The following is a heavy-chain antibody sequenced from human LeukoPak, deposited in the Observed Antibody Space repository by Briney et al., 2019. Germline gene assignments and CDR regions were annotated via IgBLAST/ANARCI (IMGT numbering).Heavy chain of an antibody. CDR1: GGSFSGYY. CDR2: INHSGST. CDR3: ARGPERYFDWLLDYYYYMDV. Sequence: PSETLSLTCAVYGGSFSGYYWSWLRHPPGKGLEWIGEINHSGSTNYNPSLKSQVTISVDTSKNQFSLKLSSVTAADTAVYYCARGPERYFDWLLDYYYYMDVWGKGTTVTVSS. V-gene: IGHV4-34*01. D-gene: IGHD3-9*01. J-gene: IGHJ6*03.